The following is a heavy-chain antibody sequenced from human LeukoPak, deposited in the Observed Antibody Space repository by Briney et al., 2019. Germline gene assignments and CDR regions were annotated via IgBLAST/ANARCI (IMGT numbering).Heavy chain of an antibody. V-gene: IGHV3-53*01. J-gene: IGHJ6*03. CDR2: IYSGDST. CDR1: GFTFSSNY. D-gene: IGHD3-10*01. CDR3: ASGSGSYRTPYYYMDV. Sequence: PGGSLRLSCAASGFTFSSNYMSWVRQAPGKGLEWGSVIYSGDSTYYADSVRGRFTISRDNSKNTLYLQMNSLRAEDTAVYYCASGSGSYRTPYYYMDVWGKGTTVTVSS.